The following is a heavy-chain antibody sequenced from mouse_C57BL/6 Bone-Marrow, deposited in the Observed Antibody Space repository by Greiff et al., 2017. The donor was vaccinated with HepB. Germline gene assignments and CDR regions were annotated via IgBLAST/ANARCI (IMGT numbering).Heavy chain of an antibody. CDR3: ATKDYYSNYGAMDY. CDR1: GFSLTSYG. J-gene: IGHJ4*01. D-gene: IGHD2-5*01. V-gene: IGHV2-2*01. CDR2: IWSGGST. Sequence: VKLKQSGPGLVQPSQRLSITCTVSGFSLTSYGVHWVRQSPGKGLEWLGVIWSGGSTDYNAAFISRLSISKDNSKSQVFFKMNSLQADDTAIYYCATKDYYSNYGAMDYWGQGTSVTVSS.